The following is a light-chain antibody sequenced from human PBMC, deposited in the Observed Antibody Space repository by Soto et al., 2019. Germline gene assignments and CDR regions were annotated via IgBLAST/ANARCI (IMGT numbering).Light chain of an antibody. V-gene: IGLV2-23*02. CDR3: CSYAGNNVI. CDR1: STDVVSYDL. CDR2: EVT. Sequence: ALTQPASVSGSPGQSITIACTGASTDVVSYDLVSWYQQHPGKAPKVIMHEVTKRPSGVSNRFSGSKSGNTASLTISGLQADDEADYYCCSYAGNNVIFGGGTKLTVL. J-gene: IGLJ2*01.